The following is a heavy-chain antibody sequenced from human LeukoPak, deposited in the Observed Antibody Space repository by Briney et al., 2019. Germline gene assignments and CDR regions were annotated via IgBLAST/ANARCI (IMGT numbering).Heavy chain of an antibody. CDR3: VRPYYYDSRIDP. Sequence: SETLSLTCTVSGGPISSGDYYWSWIRQPPGKGLEWIAYMYYSGSTYYNPSLKSRVTMSADTSKNQLSLKLSSVTAADTAVYYCVRPYYYDSRIDPWGQGILVTVSS. CDR2: MYYSGST. CDR1: GGPISSGDYY. D-gene: IGHD3-22*01. V-gene: IGHV4-30-4*01. J-gene: IGHJ5*02.